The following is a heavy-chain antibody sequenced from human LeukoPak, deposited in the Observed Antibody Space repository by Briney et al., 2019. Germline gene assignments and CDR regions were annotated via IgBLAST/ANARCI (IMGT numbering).Heavy chain of an antibody. CDR1: GFTFSDYY. D-gene: IGHD3-3*01. J-gene: IGHJ4*02. Sequence: GGSLRLSCAASGFTFSDYYMSWIRQAPGKGLEWVATIKQDGSETYYVDSVKGRFTISRHNAESSLYLQMNSLRAEDTAVYYCARDYKSPDFWSGYPPYHHDHWGQGTLVTVSS. V-gene: IGHV3-7*01. CDR3: ARDYKSPDFWSGYPPYHHDH. CDR2: IKQDGSET.